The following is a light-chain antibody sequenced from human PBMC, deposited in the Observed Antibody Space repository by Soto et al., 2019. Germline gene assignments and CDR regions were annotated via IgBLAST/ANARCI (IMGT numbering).Light chain of an antibody. J-gene: IGLJ1*01. CDR1: SNDVGGYDY. CDR3: SSYVAGNSFV. Sequence: QSVLTQPPSASGSPGQSVTISCTGTSNDVGGYDYVSWYQQHPGKAPKLMIYEVIKRPSGVPDRFFGSKSGNTASLTVSGLQAEDEADYYCSSYVAGNSFVFGTGTKLTVL. V-gene: IGLV2-8*01. CDR2: EVI.